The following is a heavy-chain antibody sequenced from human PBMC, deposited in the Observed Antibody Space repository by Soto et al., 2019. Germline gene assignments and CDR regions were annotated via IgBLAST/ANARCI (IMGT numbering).Heavy chain of an antibody. CDR3: ARGQPQVDFDY. CDR2: INHSGST. Sequence: ASETLSLTCAVYGGSFSGYYWSWIRQPPGKGLEWIGEINHSGSTNYNPSLKSRVTISVDTSKNQFSLKLSSVTAADTAVYYCARGQPQVDFDYWGQGTLVTVSS. V-gene: IGHV4-34*01. J-gene: IGHJ4*02. D-gene: IGHD1-26*01. CDR1: GGSFSGYY.